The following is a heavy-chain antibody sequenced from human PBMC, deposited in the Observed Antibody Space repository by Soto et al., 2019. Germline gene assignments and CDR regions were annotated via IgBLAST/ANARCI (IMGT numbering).Heavy chain of an antibody. CDR2: IYYSGST. D-gene: IGHD3-10*01. Sequence: PSETLSLTCTVSGGSISSGDYYWSWIRQPPEKGLEWIGYIYYSGSTYYNPSLKSRVTISVDTSKNQFSLKLSSVTAADTAVYYCARQRGGWFGESEYWFDPWGQGTLVTVSS. CDR1: GGSISSGDYY. J-gene: IGHJ5*02. V-gene: IGHV4-30-4*01. CDR3: ARQRGGWFGESEYWFDP.